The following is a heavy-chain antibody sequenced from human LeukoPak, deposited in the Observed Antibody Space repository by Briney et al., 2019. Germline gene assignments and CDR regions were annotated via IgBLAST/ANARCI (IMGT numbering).Heavy chain of an antibody. CDR3: AKESSSAWSNFDC. Sequence: GGSLRLSCATSGFTFSSYAMGWVRQAPGKGLEWVSTIIGGGSSTYYADSVKGRSTISRDNSKNTLYLQLNSLRTEDTAVYYCAKESSSAWSNFDCWGQGTLVTVSS. CDR1: GFTFSSYA. D-gene: IGHD6-19*01. V-gene: IGHV3-23*01. CDR2: IIGGGSST. J-gene: IGHJ4*02.